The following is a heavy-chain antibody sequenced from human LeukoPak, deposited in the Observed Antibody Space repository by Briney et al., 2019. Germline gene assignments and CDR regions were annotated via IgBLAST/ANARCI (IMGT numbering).Heavy chain of an antibody. CDR3: ARQGYYDSSGYYYYYFDY. J-gene: IGHJ4*02. Sequence: GASVKVSCKASGYTFTSYGISWVRQAPGQGLEWMGWMNPNSGNTGYAQKFQGRVTITRNTSISTAYMELSSLRSEDTAVYYCARQGYYDSSGYYYYYFDYWGQGTLVTVSS. V-gene: IGHV1-8*03. CDR2: MNPNSGNT. CDR1: GYTFTSYG. D-gene: IGHD3-22*01.